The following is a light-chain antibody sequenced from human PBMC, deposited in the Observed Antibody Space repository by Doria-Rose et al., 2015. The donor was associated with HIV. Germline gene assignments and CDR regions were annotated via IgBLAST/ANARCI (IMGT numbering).Light chain of an antibody. CDR1: QSLLYTSKNY. CDR2: WAS. V-gene: IGKV4-1*01. J-gene: IGKJ3*01. Sequence: DIRMTQSPESLGMSLGERATLNCKSNQSLLYTSKNYLAWYQQKPGQPPNLLFYWASTRQSGVPARFSGSGSGTDFTLTISSLEAEDVAVYYCQQYYDTPSFGPGTTVDIK. CDR3: QQYYDTPS.